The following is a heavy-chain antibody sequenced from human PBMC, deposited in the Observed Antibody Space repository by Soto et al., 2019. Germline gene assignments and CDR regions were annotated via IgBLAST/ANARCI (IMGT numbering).Heavy chain of an antibody. Sequence: PGESLKISCKCSGSSFTSYWIGWVRQMPGNGLEWMWIIYPGDSDTRYSPSFQGQVTISADKSISTAYLQWSSLKASDTAMYYCAGPFHYDFWSGYSSPQNHYYFDYWGQGTLVTVSS. CDR1: GSSFTSYW. V-gene: IGHV5-51*01. D-gene: IGHD3-3*01. CDR2: IYPGDSDT. CDR3: AGPFHYDFWSGYSSPQNHYYFDY. J-gene: IGHJ4*02.